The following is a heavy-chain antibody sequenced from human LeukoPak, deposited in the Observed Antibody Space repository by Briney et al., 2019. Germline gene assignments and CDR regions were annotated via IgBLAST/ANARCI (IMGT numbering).Heavy chain of an antibody. V-gene: IGHV3-48*01. J-gene: IGHJ6*03. Sequence: GGSLRLSCAASGFTFKTYSINWVRQAPGKGLEWVSSISGSSHFIYYAESVKGRFTIPRDNAKNSVYLQLSSLRVEDTAVYYCARFLATWDYYYMDVWGTGTTVTVSS. CDR3: ARFLATWDYYYMDV. D-gene: IGHD3-3*01. CDR1: GFTFKTYS. CDR2: ISGSSHFI.